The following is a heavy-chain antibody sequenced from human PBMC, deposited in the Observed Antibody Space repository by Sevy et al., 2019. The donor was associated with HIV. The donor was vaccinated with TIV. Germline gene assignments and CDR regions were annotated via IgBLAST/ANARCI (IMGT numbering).Heavy chain of an antibody. CDR1: GFIFSTDA. V-gene: IGHV3-30-3*01. CDR3: ARDAGYSINWYPLY. CDR2: ISYEGSET. Sequence: GGSLRLSCAASGFIFSTDAMHWVHQAPGKGLEWVAVISYEGSETYYADSVKGRFTISRDNSKNTLYLQMNGLRVEDTAVYYCARDAGYSINWYPLYWGQGTLVTVSS. J-gene: IGHJ4*02. D-gene: IGHD6-13*01.